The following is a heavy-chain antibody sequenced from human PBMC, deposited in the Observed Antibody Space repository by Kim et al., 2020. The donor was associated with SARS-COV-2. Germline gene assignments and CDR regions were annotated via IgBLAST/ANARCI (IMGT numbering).Heavy chain of an antibody. Sequence: ASVKVSCKASGYTFTSYAMNWVRQAPGQGLEWMGWINTNTGNPTYAQGFTGRFVFSLDTSVSTAYLQISSLKAEDTAVYYCARPTSSGYEPNTKYPRPPLRYYYYGMDVWGQGTTVTVSS. J-gene: IGHJ6*02. CDR2: INTNTGNP. D-gene: IGHD5-12*01. V-gene: IGHV7-4-1*02. CDR1: GYTFTSYA. CDR3: ARPTSSGYEPNTKYPRPPLRYYYYGMDV.